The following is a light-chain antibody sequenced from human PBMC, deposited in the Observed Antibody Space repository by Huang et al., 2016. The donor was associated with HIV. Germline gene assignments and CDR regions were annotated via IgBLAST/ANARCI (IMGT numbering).Light chain of an antibody. V-gene: IGKV4-1*01. CDR2: WAS. Sequence: DIVMTQSPDSLAVSLGERATINCKSSQTLLYSSTNKNSLAWFQQKPGQPPNLLIYWASTRASGVPDRVSGSGSGKDFTLTITSLQAEDVALYHCQQYHSAPYTFGQGTKLEI. J-gene: IGKJ2*01. CDR3: QQYHSAPYT. CDR1: QTLLYSSTNKNS.